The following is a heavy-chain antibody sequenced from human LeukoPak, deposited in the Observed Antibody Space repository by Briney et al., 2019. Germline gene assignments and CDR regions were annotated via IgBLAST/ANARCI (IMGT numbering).Heavy chain of an antibody. CDR3: AKLTPV. CDR1: GFTFSSSS. D-gene: IGHD4-17*01. V-gene: IGHV3-23*01. J-gene: IGHJ4*02. CDR2: ISGSSSIT. Sequence: GGSLRLSCAASGFTFSSSSMSWVRQAPGKGLEWVSAISGSSSITYYADSVKGRFTISRDISKNTLYLQMNSLRVEDTAVYYCAKLTPVWGQGTLVTVSS.